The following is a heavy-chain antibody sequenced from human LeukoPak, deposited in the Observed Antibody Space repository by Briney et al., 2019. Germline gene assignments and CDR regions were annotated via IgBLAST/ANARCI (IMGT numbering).Heavy chain of an antibody. CDR1: GYTFTGYY. CDR2: INPNSGGT. V-gene: IGHV1-2*02. Sequence: ASVKVSCKASGYTFTGYYMHWVRQAPGQGLEWMGWINPNSGGTNYAQKFQGRVTMTRDTSISTAYMELSRLRSDDTAVYYCARTGSSGWLSLDYWGQGTQVTVSS. CDR3: ARTGSSGWLSLDY. J-gene: IGHJ4*02. D-gene: IGHD6-19*01.